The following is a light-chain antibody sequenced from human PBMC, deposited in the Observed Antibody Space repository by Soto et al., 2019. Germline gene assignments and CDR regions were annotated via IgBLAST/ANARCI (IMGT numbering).Light chain of an antibody. CDR1: QSVSSY. CDR2: DAS. Sequence: EIVLTQSPATLSLSPGERATLSCRASQSVSSYLAWYQQKPGQAPRLLIYDASNRATVIPARFSGSGSGTEFTLSISSLEPEDFAVYYCQQRSNWPLFTFGPGTKVDIK. CDR3: QQRSNWPLFT. V-gene: IGKV3-11*01. J-gene: IGKJ3*01.